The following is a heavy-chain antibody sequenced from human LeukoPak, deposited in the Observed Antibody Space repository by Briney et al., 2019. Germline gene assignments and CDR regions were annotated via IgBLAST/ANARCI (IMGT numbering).Heavy chain of an antibody. CDR2: IKSKTDGGTT. J-gene: IGHJ4*02. Sequence: PGGSLRLSCAASGFTFSNAWMSWVRQAPGKGLEWVGRIKSKTDGGTTDYAAPVKGRFTISRDDSKNTLYLQMNSLKTEDTAVYYCTTDESYGDSYSTYFDYWGQGTLVTVSS. D-gene: IGHD4-17*01. CDR3: TTDESYGDSYSTYFDY. V-gene: IGHV3-15*01. CDR1: GFTFSNAW.